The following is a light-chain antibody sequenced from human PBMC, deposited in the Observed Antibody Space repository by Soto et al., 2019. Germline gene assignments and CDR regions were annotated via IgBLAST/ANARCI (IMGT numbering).Light chain of an antibody. J-gene: IGLJ1*01. CDR1: SSDDGGNNY. Sequence: QSALTQPASVSGSPGQSITISCSGTSSDDGGNNYVSWYQQHPGKAPKLMIYEVSNRPSGVSNRFSGSKSGNTASLTISGLQAEDEADYYCSSYTSSSTFVFGTGTKVTVL. CDR3: SSYTSSSTFV. CDR2: EVS. V-gene: IGLV2-14*01.